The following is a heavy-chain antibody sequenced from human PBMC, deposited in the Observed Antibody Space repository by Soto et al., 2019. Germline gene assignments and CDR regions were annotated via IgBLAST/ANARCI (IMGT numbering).Heavy chain of an antibody. CDR1: GYSFTSYG. CDR3: ASHSGWNYYYGMDV. CDR2: INTYNGNT. Sequence: ASVKVSCKASGYSFTSYGIAWAQQAPGQGLEWMGWINTYNGNTNYAQNLQGRVTLTTDTSTSTAYMELSSLRSEDTAVYYCASHSGWNYYYGMDVWGQGTTVTVSS. D-gene: IGHD3-22*01. J-gene: IGHJ6*02. V-gene: IGHV1-18*01.